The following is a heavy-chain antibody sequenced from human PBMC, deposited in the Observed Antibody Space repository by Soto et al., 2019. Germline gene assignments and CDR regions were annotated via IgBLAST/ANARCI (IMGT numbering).Heavy chain of an antibody. D-gene: IGHD3-9*01. CDR3: ARAEGGLRYFDWLSYGMGALDI. Sequence: ASVKVSCKASGYTFTSYYMHWVRQAPGQGLEWMGWISAYNGNTNYAQKLQGRVTMTTDTSTSTAYMELRSLRSDDTAVYYCARAEGGLRYFDWLSYGMGALDIWGQGTMVTVSS. V-gene: IGHV1-18*04. J-gene: IGHJ3*02. CDR2: ISAYNGNT. CDR1: GYTFTSYY.